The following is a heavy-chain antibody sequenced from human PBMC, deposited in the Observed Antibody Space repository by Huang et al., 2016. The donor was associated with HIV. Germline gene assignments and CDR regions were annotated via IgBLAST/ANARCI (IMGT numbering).Heavy chain of an antibody. V-gene: IGHV7-4-1*02. CDR2: INTDSGNP. CDR3: ARYYCTGGNCYSDY. Sequence: QVQLVQSGSELKKPGASVKVSCKPSGYVLTNYGLNWVRQAPGQGLEWRGWINTDSGNPMYAKGFTGRFVFSLDTSVSTAYLQISSLKADDTAIYYCARYYCTGGNCYSDYWGQGTLVTVSS. D-gene: IGHD2-8*02. J-gene: IGHJ4*02. CDR1: GYVLTNYG.